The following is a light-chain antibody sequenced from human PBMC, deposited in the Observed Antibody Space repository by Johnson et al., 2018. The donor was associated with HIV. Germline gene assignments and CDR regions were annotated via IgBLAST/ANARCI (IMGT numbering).Light chain of an antibody. CDR3: GTWDSSLSAGV. CDR2: ENN. V-gene: IGLV1-51*02. J-gene: IGLJ1*01. Sequence: VLTQPPSVSAAPGQKVTISCSGSSSNIGNNYVSWYQQHPGTAPKLLIYENNKRPSGIPDRFSGSKSGTSATLGITGLQTGDEADYYCGTWDSSLSAGVLGTGTKVTVL. CDR1: SSNIGNNY.